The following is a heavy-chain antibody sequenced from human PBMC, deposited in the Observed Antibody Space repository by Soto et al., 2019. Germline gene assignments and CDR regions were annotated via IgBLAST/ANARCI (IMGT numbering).Heavy chain of an antibody. J-gene: IGHJ6*02. D-gene: IGHD3-10*01. CDR1: GFTFSDYY. Sequence: GGSLRLSCAASGFTFSDYYMSWLRQAPGKGLEWVSYISSSGSTIYYADSVKGRFTISRDNAKNSLYLQMNSLRAEDTAVYYCARDQYYYGSGSYPYYYYGMDVWGQGTTVTVSS. CDR3: ARDQYYYGSGSYPYYYYGMDV. CDR2: ISSSGSTI. V-gene: IGHV3-11*01.